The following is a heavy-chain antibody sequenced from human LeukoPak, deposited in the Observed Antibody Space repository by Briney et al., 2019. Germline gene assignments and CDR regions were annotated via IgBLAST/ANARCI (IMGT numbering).Heavy chain of an antibody. V-gene: IGHV4-39*01. CDR1: GGSISSSSYY. CDR3: ARHPITMVGGVGGGPDY. CDR2: IYYSGST. D-gene: IGHD3-10*01. Sequence: SETLSLTCTVSGGSISSSSYYWGWIRQPPGKGLEWIGSIYYSGSTYYNPSLTSRVTISVDTSKNQLSLNLSSVTAADTAVYYCARHPITMVGGVGGGPDYWGQGTLVTVSS. J-gene: IGHJ4*02.